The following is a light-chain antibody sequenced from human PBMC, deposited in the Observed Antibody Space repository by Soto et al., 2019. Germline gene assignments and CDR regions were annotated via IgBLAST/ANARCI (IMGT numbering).Light chain of an antibody. Sequence: QSVLTQPASVSGSPGQSITISCTGTSSDVGGYNYVSWYQQHPGKAPKLMIYEVSNRPSGVSNRFSGSKSGNTASLTISGLQAEDEADYYCSSYTISSTLDVFGTGTKLTVL. V-gene: IGLV2-14*01. J-gene: IGLJ1*01. CDR3: SSYTISSTLDV. CDR2: EVS. CDR1: SSDVGGYNY.